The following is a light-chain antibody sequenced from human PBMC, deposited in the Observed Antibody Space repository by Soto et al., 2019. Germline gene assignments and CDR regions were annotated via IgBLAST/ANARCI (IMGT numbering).Light chain of an antibody. CDR1: NIGSKN. J-gene: IGLJ3*02. V-gene: IGLV3-9*01. Sequence: SYELTQPLSVSVALGQTARITCGGNNIGSKNVHWYQQKPGQAPVLVIYRDSNRPSGIPERFSGSNSGNTATLTISRAQAGDEADYYWEVWDSSTARVFGGGTKVTVL. CDR2: RDS. CDR3: EVWDSSTARV.